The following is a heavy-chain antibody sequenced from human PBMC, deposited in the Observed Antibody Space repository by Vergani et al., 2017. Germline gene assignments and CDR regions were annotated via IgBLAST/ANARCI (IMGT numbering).Heavy chain of an antibody. CDR2: ISSRSSTV. CDR3: ARDASVTTVTTWNDY. Sequence: EVQLLESGGGLVQPGGSLRLSCAASGFTFSRYSMNWVRQAPGKGLEWVSYISSRSSTVYYADSVKGRFTISRDNAKNSLYLEMNSLRDEDTAVYYCARDASVTTVTTWNDYWGQGTLVTVSS. CDR1: GFTFSRYS. J-gene: IGHJ4*02. D-gene: IGHD4-17*01. V-gene: IGHV3-48*02.